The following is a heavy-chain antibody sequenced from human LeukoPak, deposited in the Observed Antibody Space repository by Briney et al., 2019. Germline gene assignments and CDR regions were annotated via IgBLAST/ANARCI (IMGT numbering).Heavy chain of an antibody. Sequence: PGGSLRLSCAASGFTFSSYAMSWVRQAPGKGLEWVSAISGSGGSTYYADSVKGRFTISRDNSKNTLYLQMNSLRAEDTAVYYCAKEPARKIGPIAAAPAVDYWGQGTLVTVSS. CDR2: ISGSGGST. D-gene: IGHD6-13*01. V-gene: IGHV3-23*01. CDR1: GFTFSSYA. J-gene: IGHJ4*02. CDR3: AKEPARKIGPIAAAPAVDY.